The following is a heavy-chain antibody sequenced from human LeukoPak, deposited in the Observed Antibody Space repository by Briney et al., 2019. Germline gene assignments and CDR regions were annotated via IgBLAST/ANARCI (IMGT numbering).Heavy chain of an antibody. J-gene: IGHJ4*02. CDR3: ARGGLQRGGGDFDH. D-gene: IGHD3-16*01. CDR1: GGSIISGSYY. Sequence: SETLSLTCTVSGGSIISGSYYWSWIRQPAGKGLEWMGRIYTSGSTNYNPSLKSRVTISVDTSKNQFSLKLSSVTAADTAVYYCARGGLQRGGGDFDHWGQGTLVTVSS. CDR2: IYTSGST. V-gene: IGHV4-61*02.